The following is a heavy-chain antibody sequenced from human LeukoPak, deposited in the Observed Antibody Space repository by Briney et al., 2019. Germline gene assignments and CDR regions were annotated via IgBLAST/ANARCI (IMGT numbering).Heavy chain of an antibody. V-gene: IGHV4-31*03. Sequence: PSETLSLTCTVSGGSISSGGYYWSWIRQHPGKGLEWIGYIYYSGSTYYNPSPKSRVTISVDTSKNQFSLKLSSVTAADTAVYYCARGRGRLGYMDVWGKGTTVTVS. CDR1: GGSISSGGYY. J-gene: IGHJ6*03. CDR2: IYYSGST. D-gene: IGHD3-10*01. CDR3: ARGRGRLGYMDV.